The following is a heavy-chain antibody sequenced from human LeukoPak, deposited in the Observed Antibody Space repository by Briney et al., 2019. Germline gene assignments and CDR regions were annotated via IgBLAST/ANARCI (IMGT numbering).Heavy chain of an antibody. CDR1: GGSISSYY. CDR2: IYSSGST. V-gene: IGHV4-59*12. CDR3: ARNPYHFYAMDV. Sequence: SETLSLTCTVSGGSISSYYWSWIRQPPGKGLEWIGYIYSSGSTNYNPSLKSRVTISVDKSNNQFSLRLSSVTAADTAVYYCARNPYHFYAMDVWGQGTTVIVSS. J-gene: IGHJ6*02.